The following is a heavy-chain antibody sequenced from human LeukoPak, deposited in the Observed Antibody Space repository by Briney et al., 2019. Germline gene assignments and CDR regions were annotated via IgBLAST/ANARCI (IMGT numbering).Heavy chain of an antibody. Sequence: SEILSLTCAVYGGSFSGYYWSWIRQPPGKGLEWIGEMVQSGNTKYNLSLKSRVNLSVDTSKNQISLNLTSVTAADTAVYYCARFGSSTWYKGAFDIWGQGTMVTVAS. D-gene: IGHD6-13*01. CDR2: MVQSGNT. V-gene: IGHV4-34*12. CDR1: GGSFSGYY. CDR3: ARFGSSTWYKGAFDI. J-gene: IGHJ3*02.